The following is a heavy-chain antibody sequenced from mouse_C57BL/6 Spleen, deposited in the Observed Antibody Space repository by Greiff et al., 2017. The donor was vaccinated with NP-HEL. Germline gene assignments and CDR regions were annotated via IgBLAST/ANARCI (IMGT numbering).Heavy chain of an antibody. D-gene: IGHD1-1*01. J-gene: IGHJ3*01. V-gene: IGHV14-4*01. Sequence: VQLQQSGAELVRPGASVKLSCTASGFNFKDDYMHWVKQRPEQGLEWIGWIDPGNGDTEYVSKFLGKATITADTSSNTAYLQLSSLTSEDTAVYYCTSSYLTGFADWGQGTLVTVSA. CDR3: TSSYLTGFAD. CDR1: GFNFKDDY. CDR2: IDPGNGDT.